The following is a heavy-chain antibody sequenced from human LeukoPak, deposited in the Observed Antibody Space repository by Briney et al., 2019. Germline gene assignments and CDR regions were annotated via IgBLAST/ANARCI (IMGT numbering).Heavy chain of an antibody. CDR1: GGSFSGYY. D-gene: IGHD3-22*01. V-gene: IGHV4-34*01. CDR2: INHSGST. J-gene: IGHJ4*02. Sequence: SETLSLTCAVYGGSFSGYYWSWIRQPPGKGLEWIGEINHSGSTNYNPSLKSRVTISVDTSENQFSLKLSSVTAADTAVYYCARSVYYYDSSGYYFYWGQGTLVTVSS. CDR3: ARSVYYYDSSGYYFY.